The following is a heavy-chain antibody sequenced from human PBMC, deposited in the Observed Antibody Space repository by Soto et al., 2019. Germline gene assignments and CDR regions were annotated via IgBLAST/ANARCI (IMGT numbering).Heavy chain of an antibody. V-gene: IGHV1-18*01. J-gene: IGHJ5*02. D-gene: IGHD2-2*01. CDR3: ARDRYCSSTSCPRGWFDP. CDR2: ISAYNGNT. Sequence: QVQLVQSGAEVKKPGASVKVSCKASGYTFTSYGISWVRQAPGQGLEWMGWISAYNGNTNYAQKLQGRVTMTTDTSTSTAYMELRSLRSDDTAVYYCARDRYCSSTSCPRGWFDPWGQGTLVTVSS. CDR1: GYTFTSYG.